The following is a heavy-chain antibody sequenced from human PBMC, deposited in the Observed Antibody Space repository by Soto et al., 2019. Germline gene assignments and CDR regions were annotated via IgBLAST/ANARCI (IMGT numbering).Heavy chain of an antibody. D-gene: IGHD6-13*01. CDR2: IIPILGIA. V-gene: IGHV1-69*02. Sequence: QVQLVQSGAEVKKPGSSVKVSCKASGGTFSSYTISWVRQAPGQGLEWMGRIIPILGIANYAQKFQGRVTIPAAKPTSHAYMELSSLRSEDTAVYYCARVSGLIAAPGPGRMDVWGQGTTVTVSS. CDR1: GGTFSSYT. CDR3: ARVSGLIAAPGPGRMDV. J-gene: IGHJ6*02.